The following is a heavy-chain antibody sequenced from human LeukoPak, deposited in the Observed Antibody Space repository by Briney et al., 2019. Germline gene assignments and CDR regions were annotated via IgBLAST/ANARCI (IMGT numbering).Heavy chain of an antibody. CDR3: VKDLGPHSGWPDY. CDR2: IWFDGSNE. Sequence: GGSLRLSCVVSGFTFSSYGMHWVRQTPGKGLEWVAVIWFDGSNEYYADSVKGRLTISRDNSKNTLYLQMNSLRAEDTGIYYCVKDLGPHSGWPDYWGQGTLVTVSS. J-gene: IGHJ4*02. V-gene: IGHV3-33*06. CDR1: GFTFSSYG. D-gene: IGHD6-19*01.